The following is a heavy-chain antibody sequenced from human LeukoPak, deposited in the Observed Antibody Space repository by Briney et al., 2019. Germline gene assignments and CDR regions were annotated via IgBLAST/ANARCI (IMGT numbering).Heavy chain of an antibody. CDR2: IYTSGSP. V-gene: IGHV4-4*07. CDR1: GGSISTNS. CDR3: ARGSEQWLTYFDY. J-gene: IGHJ4*02. D-gene: IGHD6-19*01. Sequence: SETLSLTCNVSGGSISTNSWSWIRQPAGKGLEWIGHIYTSGSPNYNPSLRSRVTMSVDTSKNQIPLKLSSVTAADTAVYYCARGSEQWLTYFDYWGLGTQVTVSS.